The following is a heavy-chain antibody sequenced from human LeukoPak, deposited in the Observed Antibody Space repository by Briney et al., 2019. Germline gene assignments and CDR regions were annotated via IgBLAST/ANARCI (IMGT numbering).Heavy chain of an antibody. CDR1: GFTFSSYS. Sequence: GGSLRLSCAASGFTFSSYSMNWVRQAPGKGLEWVSSISSSSSYIYYADSVKGRFTISRDNAKNSLYLQMNSLRAEDTAVYYCARDGDYGDFNLYYYYGMDVWGQGTTVTVSS. D-gene: IGHD4-17*01. V-gene: IGHV3-21*01. CDR2: ISSSSSYI. J-gene: IGHJ6*02. CDR3: ARDGDYGDFNLYYYYGMDV.